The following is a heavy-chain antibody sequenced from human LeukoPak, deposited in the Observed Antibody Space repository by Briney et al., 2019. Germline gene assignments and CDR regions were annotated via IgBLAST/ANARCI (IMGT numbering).Heavy chain of an antibody. Sequence: GGSLRLSCEVSGFTVSDAWMSWVRQAPGKGLEWVSGINWNGGSTGYADSVKGRFTISRDNAKNSLYLQMNSLRAEDTALYYCAKNRSPLESRSDYWGQGTLVTVSS. CDR2: INWNGGST. V-gene: IGHV3-20*04. J-gene: IGHJ4*02. CDR3: AKNRSPLESRSDY. D-gene: IGHD3-16*02. CDR1: GFTVSDAW.